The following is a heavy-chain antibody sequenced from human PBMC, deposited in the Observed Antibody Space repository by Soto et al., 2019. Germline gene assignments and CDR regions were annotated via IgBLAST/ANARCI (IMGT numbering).Heavy chain of an antibody. CDR3: ARQGGWGSGAFDI. Sequence: SETLSLTCTVSGGSISSYYWSWIRQPPGKGLEWIGYIYYSGSTNYNPSLKSRVTISVDTSKNQFSLKLSSVTAADTAVYYCARQGGWGSGAFDIWGQGTMVT. D-gene: IGHD7-27*01. J-gene: IGHJ3*02. CDR2: IYYSGST. V-gene: IGHV4-59*08. CDR1: GGSISSYY.